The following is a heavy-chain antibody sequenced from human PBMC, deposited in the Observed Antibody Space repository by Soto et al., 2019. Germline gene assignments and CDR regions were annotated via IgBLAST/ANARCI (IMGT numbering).Heavy chain of an antibody. CDR2: INWNSGTM. Sequence: GGSPRLSCAASGFTFDDYGMHWVRQAPGKGLEWVSGINWNSGTMVYRDSVKGRFTISRDNARNSLYLQMNSLRAEDTAVYYCARICSSGWPYYYYYGMDVWGQGTTVTVSS. CDR1: GFTFDDYG. CDR3: ARICSSGWPYYYYYGMDV. D-gene: IGHD6-19*01. V-gene: IGHV3-9*01. J-gene: IGHJ6*02.